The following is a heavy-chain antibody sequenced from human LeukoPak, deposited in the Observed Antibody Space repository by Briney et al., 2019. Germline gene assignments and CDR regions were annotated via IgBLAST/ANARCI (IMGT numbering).Heavy chain of an antibody. CDR1: GASIDSYY. J-gene: IGHJ6*03. D-gene: IGHD2-21*01. CDR3: ASLSIGPSPYFYYYMDV. Sequence: ASETLSLTCSVSGASIDSYYWGWIRQPPGKGLEWIGYIYTSGNTIYNPSLKSPVTISMDTSKNQFSLKMRSVTAADTAVYYCASLSIGPSPYFYYYMDVWGKGTSVTVSS. V-gene: IGHV4-4*09. CDR2: IYTSGNT.